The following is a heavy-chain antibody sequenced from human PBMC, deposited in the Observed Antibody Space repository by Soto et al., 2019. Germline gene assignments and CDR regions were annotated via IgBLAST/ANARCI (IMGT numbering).Heavy chain of an antibody. CDR3: TRLAAAGDRALDI. Sequence: EVQLVESGGDLVQPGGSLKLSCAASGFSISGSAIHWVRQASGKGLEWVARIRDKTNGYATGYAASVQGRFTISRDHSKLTAFLQMNSQKTEDTAVYYCTRLAAAGDRALDIWGQRTMATVSS. V-gene: IGHV3-73*01. CDR2: IRDKTNGYAT. J-gene: IGHJ3*02. CDR1: GFSISGSA. D-gene: IGHD6-13*01.